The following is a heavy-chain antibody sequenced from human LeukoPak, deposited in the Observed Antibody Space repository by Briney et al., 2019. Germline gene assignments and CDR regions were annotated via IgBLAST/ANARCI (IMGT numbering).Heavy chain of an antibody. V-gene: IGHV3-43*01. D-gene: IGHD3-22*01. CDR3: AKGHDSSGYYIDY. CDR2: FSFNGEST. J-gene: IGHJ4*02. Sequence: WIRQAPGKGLEWVSSFSFNGESTYYADSAKGRFTISRDNSKNSLYLQMNSLRAEDTALYYCAKGHDSSGYYIDYWGQGTLVTVSS.